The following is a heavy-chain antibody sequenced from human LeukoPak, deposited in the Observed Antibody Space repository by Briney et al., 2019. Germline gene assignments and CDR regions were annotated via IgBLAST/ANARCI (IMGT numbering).Heavy chain of an antibody. D-gene: IGHD6-6*01. CDR3: ARYSSSNHYFDY. CDR1: GYTFTSYG. CDR2: ISAYNGNT. V-gene: IGHV1-18*01. J-gene: IGHJ4*02. Sequence: GASVKVSCKASGYTFTSYGISWVRQAPGQGLEWMGWISAYNGNTNYAQKLQGRVTMTRDTSTSTVYMELSSLRSEDTAVYYCARYSSSNHYFDYWGQGTLVTVSS.